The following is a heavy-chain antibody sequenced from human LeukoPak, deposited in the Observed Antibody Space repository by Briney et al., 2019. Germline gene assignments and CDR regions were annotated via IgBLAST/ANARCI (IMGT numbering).Heavy chain of an antibody. CDR3: ATPPGGSYPDAFDI. V-gene: IGHV1-24*01. CDR2: FDPEDGET. CDR1: GYTLTELS. J-gene: IGHJ3*02. Sequence: ASVKVSCKVSGYTLTELSMHWVRQAPGKGLEWMGGFDPEDGETIYAQKFQGRVTMTEDTSTDTAYMELSSLRSEDTAVYYCATPPGGSYPDAFDIWGQGTMVTVSS. D-gene: IGHD1-26*01.